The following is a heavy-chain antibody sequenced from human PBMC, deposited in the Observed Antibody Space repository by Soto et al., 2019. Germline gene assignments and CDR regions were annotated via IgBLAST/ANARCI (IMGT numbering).Heavy chain of an antibody. V-gene: IGHV1-8*01. CDR1: GYTFSSYD. J-gene: IGHJ4*02. Sequence: QVQLVQSGAEVKKPGASVKVSCKASGYTFSSYDINWVRQATGQGLEWMGWLNPNSGDTGYAQKFQGRVTLTRNTSINTAYIELSSLTSDDTAVYYCSTSGGGVYIYWGQGTLVTVSS. CDR2: LNPNSGDT. D-gene: IGHD1-1*01. CDR3: STSGGGVYIY.